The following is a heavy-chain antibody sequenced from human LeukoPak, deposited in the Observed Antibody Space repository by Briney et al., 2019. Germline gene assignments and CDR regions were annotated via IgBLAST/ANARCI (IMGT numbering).Heavy chain of an antibody. Sequence: PSETLSLTCAVYGGSFSGYYWSWIRQPPGKGLEWIGEINHSGSTNYNPSLKSRVTISVDTSKNQFSLKLSSVTAADTAVYYCARGPLIAYDSSGYYYYYYYYMDVWGKGTTVTVSS. D-gene: IGHD3-22*01. J-gene: IGHJ6*03. V-gene: IGHV4-34*01. CDR1: GGSFSGYY. CDR2: INHSGST. CDR3: ARGPLIAYDSSGYYYYYYYYMDV.